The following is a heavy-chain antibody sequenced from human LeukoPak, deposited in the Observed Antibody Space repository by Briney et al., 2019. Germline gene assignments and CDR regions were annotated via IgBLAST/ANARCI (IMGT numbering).Heavy chain of an antibody. V-gene: IGHV4-39*07. Sequence: SETLSLTCTVSGGSISSSSYYWGWIRQPPGKGLEWIGSIYYSGSTNYNPSLKSRVTMSVDTSKNQFSLKLSSVTAADTAVYYCARGSKYSGYDKSGKIYYYMDVWGKGTTVTVSS. D-gene: IGHD5-12*01. CDR3: ARGSKYSGYDKSGKIYYYMDV. CDR2: IYYSGST. J-gene: IGHJ6*03. CDR1: GGSISSSSYY.